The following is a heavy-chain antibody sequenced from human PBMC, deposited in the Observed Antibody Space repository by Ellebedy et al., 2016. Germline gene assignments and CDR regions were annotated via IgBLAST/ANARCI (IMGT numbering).Heavy chain of an antibody. D-gene: IGHD6-6*01. V-gene: IGHV1-18*01. CDR3: ARQQLVQGGFDM. CDR1: GYTFTSYG. J-gene: IGHJ3*02. Sequence: ASVKVSCXASGYTFTSYGISWVRQAPGQGLEWMGWISVYNGNANYAQKSQGRVTMTTDTSTSTAYMELRSLRSDDTAVYYCARQQLVQGGFDMWGQGTVVTVSS. CDR2: ISVYNGNA.